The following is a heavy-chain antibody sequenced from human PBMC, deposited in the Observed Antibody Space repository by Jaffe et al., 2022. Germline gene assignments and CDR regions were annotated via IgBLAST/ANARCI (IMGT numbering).Heavy chain of an antibody. J-gene: IGHJ3*02. CDR1: GYTFTSYD. Sequence: QVQLVQSGAEVKKPGASVKVSCKASGYTFTSYDINWVRQATGQGLEWMGWMNPNSGNTGYAQKFQGRVTMTRNTSISTAYMELSSLRSEDTAVYYCATILYCSGGSCYSGAFDIWGQGTMVTVSS. CDR2: MNPNSGNT. V-gene: IGHV1-8*01. D-gene: IGHD2-15*01. CDR3: ATILYCSGGSCYSGAFDI.